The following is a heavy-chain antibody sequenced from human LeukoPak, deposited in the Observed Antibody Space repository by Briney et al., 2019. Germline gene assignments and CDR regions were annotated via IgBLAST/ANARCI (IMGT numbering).Heavy chain of an antibody. V-gene: IGHV4-34*01. Sequence: SETLSLTCAVYGGSFSGYYWSWIRQPPGKGLEWIGEINHNGSTNYNPSLKSRVTISVDTSKNQFSLKLSSVTAADTAVYYCARLRISGNDFDYWGQGTLVTVSS. D-gene: IGHD4-23*01. J-gene: IGHJ4*02. CDR1: GGSFSGYY. CDR2: INHNGST. CDR3: ARLRISGNDFDY.